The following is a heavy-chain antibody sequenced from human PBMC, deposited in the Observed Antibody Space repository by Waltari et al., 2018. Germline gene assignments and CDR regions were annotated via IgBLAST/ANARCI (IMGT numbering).Heavy chain of an antibody. CDR2: ISWNSGSI. CDR1: GFTFDDYA. J-gene: IGHJ4*02. V-gene: IGHV3-9*01. CDR3: AKDIRAGYCSGGSCSHILRGIDY. Sequence: EVQLVESGGCLVQPGRSLRLSCAASGFTFDDYAMHWVRQAPGKGLEWVSGISWNSGSIGYADSVKGRFTISRDNAKNSLYLQMNSLRAEDTALYYCAKDIRAGYCSGGSCSHILRGIDYWGQGTLVAVSS. D-gene: IGHD2-15*01.